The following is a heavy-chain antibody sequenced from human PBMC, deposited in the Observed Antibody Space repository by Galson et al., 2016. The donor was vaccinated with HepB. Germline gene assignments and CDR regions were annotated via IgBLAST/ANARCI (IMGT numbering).Heavy chain of an antibody. CDR2: IIPILGIT. D-gene: IGHD6-6*01. CDR3: ATVTYSSSSQFFFGWFGP. J-gene: IGHJ5*02. Sequence: SVKVSCKASGGTFSSYAFSWVRQAPGQGLEWMGMIIPILGITKYAQNFQGRVTITADKSTTTVYMDLSSLRSEDTAVYYCATVTYSSSSQFFFGWFGPWGQGTLVTVSS. CDR1: GGTFSSYA. V-gene: IGHV1-69*04.